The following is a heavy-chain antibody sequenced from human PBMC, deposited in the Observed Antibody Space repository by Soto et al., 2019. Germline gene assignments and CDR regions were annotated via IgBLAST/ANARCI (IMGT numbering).Heavy chain of an antibody. Sequence: QVQLVQSGAEVKKPGASVKVSCKASGYTFTSYDINWVRQATGQGLEWMGWMNPNSGNTGYAQKFQCRVTMTRNTSISTAYMELSSLRSEDTAVYYCARSGARPRYYYYGMDVWGQGTTVTVSS. D-gene: IGHD6-6*01. CDR2: MNPNSGNT. CDR3: ARSGARPRYYYYGMDV. CDR1: GYTFTSYD. V-gene: IGHV1-8*01. J-gene: IGHJ6*02.